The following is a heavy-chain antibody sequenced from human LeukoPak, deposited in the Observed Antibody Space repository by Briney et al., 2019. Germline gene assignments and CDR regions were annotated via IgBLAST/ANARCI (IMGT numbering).Heavy chain of an antibody. J-gene: IGHJ4*02. D-gene: IGHD4-17*01. V-gene: IGHV3-74*01. CDR1: GFTFSRYW. Sequence: RAGGSLRLSCAASGFTFSRYWMHWVRQAPGRGLVWVSRTNSDGSSTNYADSVKGRFTISRDNAKNTLYLQMSSLRAEDTAVYYCARGDLGYGDYFFDYWGQGTLVTVSS. CDR3: ARGDLGYGDYFFDY. CDR2: TNSDGSST.